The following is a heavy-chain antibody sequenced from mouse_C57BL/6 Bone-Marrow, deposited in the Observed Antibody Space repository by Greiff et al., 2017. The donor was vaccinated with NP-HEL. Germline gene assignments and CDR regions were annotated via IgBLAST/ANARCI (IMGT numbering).Heavy chain of an antibody. V-gene: IGHV1-55*01. CDR2: IYPGSGDT. J-gene: IGHJ2*01. CDR3: ASEGIDSHFDY. Sequence: QVQLQQPGAELVKPGASVKMSCKASGYTFTSYWITWVKQSPGQGLEWIGDIYPGSGDTNYNEKFKSKATLTVDTSSSTAYMQLSSLTSEDSAVYYCASEGIDSHFDYWGQGTTLTVSS. D-gene: IGHD2-4*01. CDR1: GYTFTSYW.